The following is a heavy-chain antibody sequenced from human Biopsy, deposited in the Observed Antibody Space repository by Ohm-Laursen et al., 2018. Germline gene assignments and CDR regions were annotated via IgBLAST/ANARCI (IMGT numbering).Heavy chain of an antibody. CDR3: ARDPYCSGGNCYSPLDH. Sequence: ASVTPSRKASGYTFSLYHIHWARQAPGQGLEWMGWIDPDGGRTSFGQNFQGRVTMTSDTATGTAYLELTRLRSDDTAVYYCARDPYCSGGNCYSPLDHWGQGTLVTVSA. J-gene: IGHJ4*02. CDR2: IDPDGGRT. V-gene: IGHV1-2*02. CDR1: GYTFSLYH. D-gene: IGHD2-15*01.